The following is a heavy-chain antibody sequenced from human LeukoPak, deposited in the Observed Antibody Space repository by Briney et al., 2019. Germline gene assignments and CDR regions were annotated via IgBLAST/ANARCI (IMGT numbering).Heavy chain of an antibody. CDR1: GFTFSSYA. CDR3: AKGSMGRCSGNSCYSVY. Sequence: GGSLRLSCAASGFTFSSYAMHWVRQAPGKGLEWVAVISYDGSNKYYADSVKGRFTISRDNSKNTLYLRMNSLRVEDTAVYYCAKGSMGRCSGNSCYSVYWGQGTLVTVSS. D-gene: IGHD5-12*01. V-gene: IGHV3-30-3*01. J-gene: IGHJ4*02. CDR2: ISYDGSNK.